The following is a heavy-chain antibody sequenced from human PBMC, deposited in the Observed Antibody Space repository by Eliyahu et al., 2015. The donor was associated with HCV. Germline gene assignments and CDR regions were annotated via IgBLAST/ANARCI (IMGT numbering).Heavy chain of an antibody. CDR1: GFTFSSYG. V-gene: IGHV3-33*08. CDR3: ASGSSSGPFDY. D-gene: IGHD6-6*01. J-gene: IGHJ4*02. CDR2: IWYDGSNK. Sequence: QVQLVESGGGVVQPGRSLRLSCAASGFTFSSYGMHWIRQAPGKGLEWVAVIWYDGSNKYYADSVKGRFTISRDNSKNMLYLQMNSLRAEDTAVYHCASGSSSGPFDYWGQGTLVTVSS.